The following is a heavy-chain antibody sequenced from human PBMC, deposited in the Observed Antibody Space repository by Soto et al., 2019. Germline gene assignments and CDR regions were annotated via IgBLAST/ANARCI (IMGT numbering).Heavy chain of an antibody. J-gene: IGHJ4*02. CDR3: ARDHYTYGGFDY. Sequence: QVQLVQSGAEVKKPGSSVKVSCKASGGTFSNYAITWVRQAPGQGLEWMGGIIPIFGTANYAQKFQGRVTITADAATSTTYIELNSLRSEDTAMYCCARDHYTYGGFDYWGQGTLVTVSS. D-gene: IGHD5-18*01. V-gene: IGHV1-69*12. CDR1: GGTFSNYA. CDR2: IIPIFGTA.